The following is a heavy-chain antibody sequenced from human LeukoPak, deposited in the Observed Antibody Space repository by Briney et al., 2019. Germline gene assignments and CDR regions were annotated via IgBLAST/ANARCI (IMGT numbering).Heavy chain of an antibody. Sequence: SETLSLTCTVSGASISSSTYYWGWIRQPPGRGLEWIGSIYYSGSTYYNPSLKSRVTISVDTSKNQFSLKLSSVTAADTAAYYCARRQGTAMETWEDYWGQGTLVTVSS. CDR3: ARRQGTAMETWEDY. CDR1: GASISSSTYY. D-gene: IGHD5-18*01. J-gene: IGHJ4*02. V-gene: IGHV4-39*01. CDR2: IYYSGST.